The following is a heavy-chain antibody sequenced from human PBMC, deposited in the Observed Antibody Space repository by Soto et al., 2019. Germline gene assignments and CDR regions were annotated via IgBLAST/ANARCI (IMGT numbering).Heavy chain of an antibody. CDR2: IYPGDSDT. Sequence: GESLKISCKGSGYSFTSYWIGWVRQMPGKGLEWMGIIYPGDSDTRYSPSFQGQVTISADKSISTAYLQWSSLKASDTAMYYCARFEYCSGGSCYYYYGMDVWGQGTTVTVSS. CDR3: ARFEYCSGGSCYYYYGMDV. CDR1: GYSFTSYW. J-gene: IGHJ6*02. V-gene: IGHV5-51*01. D-gene: IGHD2-15*01.